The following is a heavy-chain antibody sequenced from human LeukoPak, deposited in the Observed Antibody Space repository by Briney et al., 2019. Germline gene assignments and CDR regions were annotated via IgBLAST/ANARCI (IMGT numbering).Heavy chain of an antibody. CDR1: GGSISSYY. Sequence: PSETLSLTCTVSGGSISSYYWSWIRQPPGEGLEWIGYIYYSGSTNYNPSLKSRVTISVDTSKNQFSLKLSSVTAADTAVYYCARGRSYAGKDYWGQGTLVTVSS. CDR3: ARGRSYAGKDY. CDR2: IYYSGST. J-gene: IGHJ4*02. D-gene: IGHD3-16*01. V-gene: IGHV4-59*12.